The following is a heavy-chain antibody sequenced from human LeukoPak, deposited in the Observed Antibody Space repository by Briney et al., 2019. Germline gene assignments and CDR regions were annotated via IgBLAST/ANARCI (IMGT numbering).Heavy chain of an antibody. D-gene: IGHD3-9*01. Sequence: ASVKVSCRASGYTFTSYGISWVRQAPGQGLEWMGWISAYNGNTNYAQKLQGRVTMTTDTSTSTAYMELRSLRSDDTAVYYCARDSPYDILTGYYRNWFDPWGQGTLVTVSS. J-gene: IGHJ5*02. CDR1: GYTFTSYG. CDR2: ISAYNGNT. CDR3: ARDSPYDILTGYYRNWFDP. V-gene: IGHV1-18*01.